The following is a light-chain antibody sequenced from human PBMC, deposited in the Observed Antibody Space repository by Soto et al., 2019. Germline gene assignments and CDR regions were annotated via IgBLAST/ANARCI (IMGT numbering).Light chain of an antibody. CDR3: QSYDSSLSGYV. J-gene: IGLJ1*01. Sequence: QSLLTQPPPMSGAPGQRGAISCTGSRSKIGTGFDVHWYQHLPGTAPKLLIYGNTNRPSGVPDRFSASKSGTSASLAITGLQAEDEADYYCQSYDSSLSGYVFGTGTKVTVL. V-gene: IGLV1-40*01. CDR1: RSKIGTGFD. CDR2: GNT.